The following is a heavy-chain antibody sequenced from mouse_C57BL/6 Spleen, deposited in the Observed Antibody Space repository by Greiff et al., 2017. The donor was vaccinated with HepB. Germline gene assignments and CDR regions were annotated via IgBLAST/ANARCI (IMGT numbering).Heavy chain of an antibody. Sequence: VQLKESGPELVKPGASVKISCKASGYSFTDYNMNWVKQSNGKSLEWIGVINPNYGTTSYNQKFKGKATLTVDQSSSTAYMQLNSLTSEDSAVYYWARLGNWDGTLYYAMDYWGQGTSVTVSS. CDR1: GYSFTDYN. CDR2: INPNYGTT. J-gene: IGHJ4*01. D-gene: IGHD4-1*01. V-gene: IGHV1-39*01. CDR3: ARLGNWDGTLYYAMDY.